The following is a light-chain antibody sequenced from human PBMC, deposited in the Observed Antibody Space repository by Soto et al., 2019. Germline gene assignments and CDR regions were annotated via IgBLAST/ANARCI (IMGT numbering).Light chain of an antibody. CDR3: SSYTSSSTVV. Sequence: QSAMTQPASVSGSPGQSITISCTGTSSDVGGYNYVSWYQQHPGKAPKLMIYEVSNLPSGVANRFSGSKSGNTASLTISGLQAEDEADYYYSSYTSSSTVVFGGGTQLTVL. J-gene: IGLJ2*01. CDR2: EVS. CDR1: SSDVGGYNY. V-gene: IGLV2-14*01.